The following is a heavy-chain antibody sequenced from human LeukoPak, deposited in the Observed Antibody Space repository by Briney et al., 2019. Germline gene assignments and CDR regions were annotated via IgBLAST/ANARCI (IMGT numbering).Heavy chain of an antibody. D-gene: IGHD2-2*01. Sequence: GGSLRLSCEASGFTFKSDWMNWVRQAPGKGLEWVSGISGRGASKYYADSVKGRFTISRDNSKNTLYLQMNSLRAEDTAVYYCAKGVVVAPDVTPFDYWGQGTLVTVSS. CDR2: ISGRGASK. V-gene: IGHV3-23*01. CDR1: GFTFKSDW. J-gene: IGHJ4*02. CDR3: AKGVVVAPDVTPFDY.